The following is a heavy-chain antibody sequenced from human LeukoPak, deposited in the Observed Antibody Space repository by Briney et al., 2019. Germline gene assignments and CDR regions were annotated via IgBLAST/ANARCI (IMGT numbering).Heavy chain of an antibody. Sequence: SETLSLTCTVSGGSISSYYWSWIRQPPGKGLEWIGYIYYSGSTNYNPSLKSRVTISVDTSKNQFSLKLSSVTAADTAVYYCAGTVTTEARQPDYWGQGTLVTVSS. D-gene: IGHD4-17*01. V-gene: IGHV4-59*01. CDR1: GGSISSYY. CDR3: AGTVTTEARQPDY. J-gene: IGHJ4*02. CDR2: IYYSGST.